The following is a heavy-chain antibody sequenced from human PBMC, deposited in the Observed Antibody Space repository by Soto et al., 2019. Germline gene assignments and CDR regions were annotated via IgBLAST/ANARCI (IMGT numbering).Heavy chain of an antibody. CDR1: GYSFTSYW. J-gene: IGHJ6*01. V-gene: IGHV5-10-1*01. CDR2: IDPSDSYT. Sequence: GESLKMSCKGSGYSFTSYWISWVRQMPGKGLEWMGRIDPSDSYTNYSPSFQGHVTISADKSISTPYLQWSSLKASDTAVYYWAAVGFTSGYYGMGVWGRGTRFAVSS. D-gene: IGHD3-3*01. CDR3: AAVGFTSGYYGMGV.